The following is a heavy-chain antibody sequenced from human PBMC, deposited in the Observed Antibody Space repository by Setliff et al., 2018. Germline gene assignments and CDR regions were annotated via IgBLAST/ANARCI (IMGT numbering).Heavy chain of an antibody. J-gene: IGHJ4*02. CDR1: GFTFSSYG. V-gene: IGHV3-30*02. CDR3: TRVYAYSYGFDS. Sequence: GGSLRLSCATSGFTFSSYGMHWVRQTPGQTPGKGLEWVAFIRYDGGDKYYLDSVKGRFTISRDNSKNTLYLQMNSLRAEDTAVYYCTRVYAYSYGFDSWGQGTQVTVSS. D-gene: IGHD5-18*01. CDR2: IRYDGGDK.